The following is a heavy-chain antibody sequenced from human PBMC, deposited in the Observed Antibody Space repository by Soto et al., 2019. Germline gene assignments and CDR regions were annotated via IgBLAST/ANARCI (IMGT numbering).Heavy chain of an antibody. D-gene: IGHD4-17*01. CDR3: AHRGYGDYPRDNWFDP. Sequence: QITLKESGPTLVKPTQTLTLTCSFSGFSLSTGGRGVGGIRQPPGKALEWLALIYWNDDERYSPSLKNRLTITKDTSKNQVVLTLTNVDPVDTATYYCAHRGYGDYPRDNWFDPWGQGTLVTVSS. CDR1: GFSLSTGGRG. V-gene: IGHV2-5*01. J-gene: IGHJ5*02. CDR2: IYWNDDE.